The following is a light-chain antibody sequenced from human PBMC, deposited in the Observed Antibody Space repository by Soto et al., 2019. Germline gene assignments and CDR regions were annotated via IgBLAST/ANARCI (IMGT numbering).Light chain of an antibody. CDR3: AACDDSLDAAV. CDR2: SND. J-gene: IGLJ7*01. Sequence: QSVLSQPPSASGTPGQRVTISCSGSSSNIGNNPVTWYQQLPGTAPKLLIYSNDQRPSGVPDRFSGSKSGTSASLAISGLQSEDEADYYCAACDDSLDAAVFGGGTQLTVL. V-gene: IGLV1-44*01. CDR1: SSNIGNNP.